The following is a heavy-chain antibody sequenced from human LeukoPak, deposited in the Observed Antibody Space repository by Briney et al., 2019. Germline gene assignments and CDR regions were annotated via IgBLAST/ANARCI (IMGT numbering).Heavy chain of an antibody. CDR2: IKQDGSEK. CDR3: GRFTRSGDSVY. V-gene: IGHV3-7*04. Sequence: GGSLSRSCAASGFTFSSYWMSWVRQAPGKGLEWVANIKQDGSEKQYVDSVKGRFAISRDNAENSLYLQMNSLKAEDTAVYYCGRFTRSGDSVYWGQGTLVTVSS. D-gene: IGHD7-27*01. CDR1: GFTFSSYW. J-gene: IGHJ4*02.